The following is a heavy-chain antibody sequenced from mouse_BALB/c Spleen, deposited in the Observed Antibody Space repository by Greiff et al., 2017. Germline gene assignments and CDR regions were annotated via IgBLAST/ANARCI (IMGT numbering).Heavy chain of an antibody. V-gene: IGHV1S81*02. D-gene: IGHD1-1*01. CDR1: GYTFTSYW. Sequence: QVQLQQPGAELVKPGASVKLSCKASGYTFTSYWMHWVKQRPGQGLEWIGEINPSNGRTNYNEKFKSKATLTVDKSSSTAYMQISSLTSEDSAVYYCARPYYYGSSPAWFAYWGQGTLVTVSA. CDR2: INPSNGRT. CDR3: ARPYYYGSSPAWFAY. J-gene: IGHJ3*01.